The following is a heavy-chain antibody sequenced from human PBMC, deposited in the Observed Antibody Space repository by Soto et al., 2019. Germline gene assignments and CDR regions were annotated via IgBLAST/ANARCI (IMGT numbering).Heavy chain of an antibody. V-gene: IGHV3-23*01. J-gene: IGHJ4*02. D-gene: IGHD3-16*02. Sequence: EVQLLESGGGLIQPGGSLRLSCAASGFTCSSYAMSWVRQAPGKGLEWVSAISGSGGSTYYADSVKGRFTISRDNSKNTLYLQMNSLRAEDTAVYYCAKDRGITFGGVIVPFDYWGQGTLVSVSS. CDR3: AKDRGITFGGVIVPFDY. CDR2: ISGSGGST. CDR1: GFTCSSYA.